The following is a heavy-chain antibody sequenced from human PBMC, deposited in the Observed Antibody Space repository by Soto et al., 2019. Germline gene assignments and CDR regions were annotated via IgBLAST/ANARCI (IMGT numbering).Heavy chain of an antibody. CDR1: EFTFKNYG. V-gene: IGHV3-48*02. J-gene: IGHJ4*02. CDR2: ISSSSSSI. D-gene: IGHD6-25*01. CDR3: ARGGSDRPGY. Sequence: EVPLVESGGGLVQPGGSLRLSCVASEFTFKNYGMNWVRQAPGKGLEWVSYISSSSSSIDYADSVKGRFTISRDNAKSSLYLQMNSLRDEDTAVYYCARGGSDRPGYWGQGTQVTVSS.